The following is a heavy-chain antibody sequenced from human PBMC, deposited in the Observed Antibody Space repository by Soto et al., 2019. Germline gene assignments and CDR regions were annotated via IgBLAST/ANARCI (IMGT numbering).Heavy chain of an antibody. CDR1: GGSISSGGYY. D-gene: IGHD2-21*02. V-gene: IGHV4-31*03. CDR3: AREVAYCGGDCYSSFDY. Sequence: QVQLQESGPGLVKPSQTLSLTCTVSGGSISSGGYYWSWIRQHPGKGLEWIGYIYYSGSTYYNPSLKIRVTISVDTSKNQCSLKLSSVTAADTAVYYCAREVAYCGGDCYSSFDYWGQGTLVTVSS. CDR2: IYYSGST. J-gene: IGHJ4*02.